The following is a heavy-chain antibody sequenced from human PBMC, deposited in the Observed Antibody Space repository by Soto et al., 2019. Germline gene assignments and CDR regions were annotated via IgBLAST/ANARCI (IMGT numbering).Heavy chain of an antibody. CDR2: ISSDGDTT. D-gene: IGHD3-10*01. V-gene: IGHV3-74*01. Sequence: EVQLVESGGDLVTPGGSLRLSCAASGFTFSKYWMHWVRQVPGKGLVWVSRISSDGDTTSYADSVKGRFTISRDNARNVLSLQLDGLRVEDAAIYSCSRYYYGSGSYEDPANPYGMDVWGQGTTVTVS. CDR3: SRYYYGSGSYEDPANPYGMDV. CDR1: GFTFSKYW. J-gene: IGHJ6*02.